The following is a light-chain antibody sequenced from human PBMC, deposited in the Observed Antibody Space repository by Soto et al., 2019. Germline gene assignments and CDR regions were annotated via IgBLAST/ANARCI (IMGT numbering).Light chain of an antibody. Sequence: DIQVTQSPSSLSASVGDRVTITCQASHDISNYLNWYQHKPGKAPKLLIYGASNLETGVPSRFSGSGSGTDFTFTISSLQPEDIATYYCQYCDYLPLFGPGTTVDLK. V-gene: IGKV1-33*01. CDR2: GAS. J-gene: IGKJ3*01. CDR3: QYCDYLPL. CDR1: HDISNY.